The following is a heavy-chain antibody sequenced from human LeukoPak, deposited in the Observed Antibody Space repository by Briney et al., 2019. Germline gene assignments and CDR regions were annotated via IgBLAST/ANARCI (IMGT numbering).Heavy chain of an antibody. Sequence: SETLSLTCTVSGGSISINYYYWGWIRQPPGKGLEWIGSIYYSGTTYYNPSLKSRVTISVDTSKNQFSLKLSSVTAADTAVYYCARAMTTVVTRSFDAFDIWGQGTMVTVSS. D-gene: IGHD4-23*01. V-gene: IGHV4-39*01. CDR1: GGSISINYYY. CDR2: IYYSGTT. CDR3: ARAMTTVVTRSFDAFDI. J-gene: IGHJ3*02.